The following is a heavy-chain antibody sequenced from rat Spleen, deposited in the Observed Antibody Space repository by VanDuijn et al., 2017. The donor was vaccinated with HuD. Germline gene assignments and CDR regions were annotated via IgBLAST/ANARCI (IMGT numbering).Heavy chain of an antibody. CDR2: ITSGGSNA. V-gene: IGHV5-25*01. Sequence: EVQLVESGGGLVQPGRSLKLSCVASGFSFSSFAMAWVRQAPKKGLEWVATITSGGSNAYYPDSVKGRFTISRDNAKSTLYLQMDSLRSEDTATYYCAKNIYSSSYIYYFDYWGQGVMVTVSS. CDR3: AKNIYSSSYIYYFDY. D-gene: IGHD1-2*01. CDR1: GFSFSSFA. J-gene: IGHJ2*01.